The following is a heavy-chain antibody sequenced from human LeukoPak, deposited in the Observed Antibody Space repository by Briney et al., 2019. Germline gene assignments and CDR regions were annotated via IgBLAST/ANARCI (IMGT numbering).Heavy chain of an antibody. D-gene: IGHD4-17*01. J-gene: IGHJ4*02. CDR2: ISYDGSNK. V-gene: IGHV3-30-3*01. CDR1: GFTFSSYV. CDR3: ARDGGYGDYGSVDY. Sequence: GGSLRLSCAASGFTFSSYVMHWVRQAPGKWLEWVAVISYDGSNKYYADSVKGRFTISRDNSKNTLYLQMNSLRAEDTAVYYCARDGGYGDYGSVDYWGQGTLVTVSS.